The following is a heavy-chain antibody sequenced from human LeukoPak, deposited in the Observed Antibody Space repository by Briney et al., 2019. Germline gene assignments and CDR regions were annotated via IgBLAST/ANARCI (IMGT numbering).Heavy chain of an antibody. CDR1: GFTFDDYA. D-gene: IGHD5-24*01. J-gene: IGHJ4*02. CDR3: AKDIGEMATTYFDY. Sequence: PGRSLRLSCAASGFTFDDYAMHWVRHAPGKGLEWVSGISWNSGSIGYADSVKGRFTISRDNAKNSLYLQMNSLRAEDTALYYCAKDIGEMATTYFDYWGQGTLVTVFS. V-gene: IGHV3-9*01. CDR2: ISWNSGSI.